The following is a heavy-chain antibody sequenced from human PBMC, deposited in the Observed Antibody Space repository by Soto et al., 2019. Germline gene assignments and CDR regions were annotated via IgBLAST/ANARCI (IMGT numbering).Heavy chain of an antibody. Sequence: SETLSLTCSVSGASVTSPEHYWTWIRQPPGQALEYIGYIYKSATTYYDTSFESRVAISVDTSKSQFSLNVTSVTAADTAVYFCARGRYCLTGRCFPNWFDSWGQGALVTVSS. V-gene: IGHV4-30-4*01. D-gene: IGHD7-27*01. CDR3: ARGRYCLTGRCFPNWFDS. CDR1: GASVTSPEHY. CDR2: IYKSATT. J-gene: IGHJ5*01.